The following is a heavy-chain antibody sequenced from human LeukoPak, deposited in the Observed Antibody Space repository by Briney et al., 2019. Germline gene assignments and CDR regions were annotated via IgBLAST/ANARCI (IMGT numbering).Heavy chain of an antibody. CDR3: ARVQRYCSGGSCYDYYYYGMDV. CDR1: GFTFSSYS. J-gene: IGHJ6*04. CDR2: ISSSSSDI. V-gene: IGHV3-21*01. Sequence: PGGSLRLSCAASGFTFSSYSMNWVRQAPGKGLEWVSSISSSSSDIYYADSVKGRFTISRDNAKNSLYLQMNSVRAEDTAVYYCARVQRYCSGGSCYDYYYYGMDVWGKGTTVTVSS. D-gene: IGHD2-15*01.